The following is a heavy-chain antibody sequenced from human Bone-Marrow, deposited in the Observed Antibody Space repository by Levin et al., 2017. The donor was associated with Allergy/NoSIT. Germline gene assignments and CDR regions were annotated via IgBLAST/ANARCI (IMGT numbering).Heavy chain of an antibody. CDR2: IKQDGGEK. J-gene: IGHJ4*02. V-gene: IGHV3-7*01. CDR1: GFTFSSYW. CDR3: ARDYRSQGGGRTFDY. Sequence: GESLKISCAASGFTFSSYWMTWVRQPPGKGLEWVANIKQDGGEKYYVDSVKGRFTISRDNAKNSLSLQMNSLRAEDTAVYYCARDYRSQGGGRTFDYWGQGTLVTVSS. D-gene: IGHD2-15*01.